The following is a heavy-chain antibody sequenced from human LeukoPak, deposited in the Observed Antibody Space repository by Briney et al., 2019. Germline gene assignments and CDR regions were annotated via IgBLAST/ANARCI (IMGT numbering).Heavy chain of an antibody. CDR2: IIPIFGTA. CDR3: ARDPLYSSGWYYFGPRGYNWFDP. J-gene: IGHJ5*02. Sequence: SVTVSCTASGATFSIYAISWVRQAPGQGLEWMGGIIPIFGTANYSQKVQGRVTITADESTSTDYMELSSLRSEDTAVYYCARDPLYSSGWYYFGPRGYNWFDPWGQGTLVTVSS. V-gene: IGHV1-69*13. D-gene: IGHD6-19*01. CDR1: GATFSIYA.